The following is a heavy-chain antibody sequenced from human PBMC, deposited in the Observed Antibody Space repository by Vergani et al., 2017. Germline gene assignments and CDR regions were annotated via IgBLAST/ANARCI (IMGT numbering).Heavy chain of an antibody. V-gene: IGHV3-23*01. D-gene: IGHD5-12*01. CDR3: AKDIVATIAFDY. J-gene: IGHJ4*02. CDR2: ISGSGGST. CDR1: GFTFSSYA. Sequence: EVQLLESGGGLVQPGGSLRLSCAASGFTFSSYAMSWVRQAPGKGLAWVSAISGSGGSTYYADSVKGRFTISRDNSKNTLYLQMNSLRAEDTAVYYCAKDIVATIAFDYWGQGTLVTVSS.